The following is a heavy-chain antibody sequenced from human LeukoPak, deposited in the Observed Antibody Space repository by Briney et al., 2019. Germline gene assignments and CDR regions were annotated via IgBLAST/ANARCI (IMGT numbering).Heavy chain of an antibody. D-gene: IGHD3-10*01. Sequence: GGSLRLSCAASGFTFSSYWMSWVRQAPGKGLEWVANIKQGGSEKYYVDSVKGRFTISRDNAKNSLYLQMNSLRAEDTAVYYCARDRTYYYGSRLGPWGQGTLVTVSS. V-gene: IGHV3-7*01. CDR3: ARDRTYYYGSRLGP. CDR1: GFTFSSYW. J-gene: IGHJ5*02. CDR2: IKQGGSEK.